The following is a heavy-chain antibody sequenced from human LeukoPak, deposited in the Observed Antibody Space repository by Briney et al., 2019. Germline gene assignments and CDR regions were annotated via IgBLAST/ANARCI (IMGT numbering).Heavy chain of an antibody. J-gene: IGHJ3*02. CDR1: GGSFSGYY. CDR2: INHSGST. V-gene: IGHV4-34*01. Sequence: SETLSLTCAVYGGSFSGYYWSWIRQPPGKGLEWVGEINHSGSTNYNPSLKSRVTISVDTSKNQFSLKLSSVTAADTAVYYCARGTSLELHTIHAFDIWGQGTMVTVSS. D-gene: IGHD1-7*01. CDR3: ARGTSLELHTIHAFDI.